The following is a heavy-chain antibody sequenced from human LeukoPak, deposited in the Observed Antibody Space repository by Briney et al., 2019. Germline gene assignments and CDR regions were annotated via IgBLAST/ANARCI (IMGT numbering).Heavy chain of an antibody. Sequence: KPSETLSLTCAVYGGSFSGYYWSWIRQPPGKGLEWIGEINHSGSTNYNPSLKSRVTISVDTSKNQFSLKLSSVTAADTAVYYCANAYSSSWYWFDPWGQGTLVTVSS. D-gene: IGHD6-13*01. V-gene: IGHV4-34*01. J-gene: IGHJ5*02. CDR1: GGSFSGYY. CDR3: ANAYSSSWYWFDP. CDR2: INHSGST.